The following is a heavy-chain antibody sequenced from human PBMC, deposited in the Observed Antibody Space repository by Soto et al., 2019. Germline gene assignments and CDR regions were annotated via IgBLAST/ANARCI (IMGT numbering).Heavy chain of an antibody. Sequence: QVQLVQSGAEVKKPGSSVKVSCKASGGTFSSYAISWVRQAPVQVLELMGGIIPIFGTANYAQKFQGRVTITADESTSTAYMELSSLRSEDTAVYYCARAASRLARGGEWFDPWGQGTLVTVSS. CDR3: ARAASRLARGGEWFDP. CDR1: GGTFSSYA. V-gene: IGHV1-69*01. CDR2: IIPIFGTA. J-gene: IGHJ5*02. D-gene: IGHD2-21*01.